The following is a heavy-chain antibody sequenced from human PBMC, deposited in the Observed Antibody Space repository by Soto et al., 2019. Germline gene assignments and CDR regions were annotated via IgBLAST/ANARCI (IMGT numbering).Heavy chain of an antibody. CDR1: GYTCTCYY. Sequence: ASVKSSCKPSGYTCTCYYMQWVRQAPGQGLERMGWINPNSGGTNYAQKFQGRVTMTRDTSISTAYMELSRLRSDDTAVYYCARDRLRYFDWLSRHYYYYYGMDVWGQGTTVTVSS. V-gene: IGHV1-2*02. CDR2: INPNSGGT. J-gene: IGHJ6*02. CDR3: ARDRLRYFDWLSRHYYYYYGMDV. D-gene: IGHD3-9*01.